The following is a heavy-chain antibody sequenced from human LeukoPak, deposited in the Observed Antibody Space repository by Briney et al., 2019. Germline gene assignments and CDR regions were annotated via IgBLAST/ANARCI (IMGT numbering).Heavy chain of an antibody. CDR1: GGSMNTYY. V-gene: IGHV4-59*08. CDR3: ARLGAAAGEFDY. J-gene: IGHJ4*02. D-gene: IGHD6-13*01. Sequence: SETLSLTCTVSGGSMNTYYWSWIRQPPGKGLEWIGYIHYSGSTSYIPSLKSRVTTSVDTSKNQFSLKLRSVTAADTAVYYCARLGAAAGEFDYWGQGTLVTVSS. CDR2: IHYSGST.